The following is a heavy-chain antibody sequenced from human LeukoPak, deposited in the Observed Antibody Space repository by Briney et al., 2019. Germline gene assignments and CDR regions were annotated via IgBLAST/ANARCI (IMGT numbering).Heavy chain of an antibody. D-gene: IGHD2-15*01. J-gene: IGHJ3*02. V-gene: IGHV1-46*01. Sequence: ASVKVSCKASGYTFTSYYMHWVRQAPGQGLEWLGIINPSGGSTSYAQKFQGRVTMTRDTSTSTVYMELSSLRSEDTAVYYCARVTDGYCSGGSCYPYAFDIWGQGTMVTVSS. CDR3: ARVTDGYCSGGSCYPYAFDI. CDR1: GYTFTSYY. CDR2: INPSGGST.